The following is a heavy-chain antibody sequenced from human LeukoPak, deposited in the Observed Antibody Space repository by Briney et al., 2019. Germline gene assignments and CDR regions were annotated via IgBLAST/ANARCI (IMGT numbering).Heavy chain of an antibody. J-gene: IGHJ4*02. CDR2: MNPNSGNT. Sequence: GASVKVSCKASGYTFTSYDINWVRQATGQGLEWMGWMNPNSGNTGYAQKFQGRVTITRNTSVSTAYMELSSLRSEDTAVYYCARVYYYDSSGYYYVDPLDYWGQGTLVTVSS. V-gene: IGHV1-8*03. CDR3: ARVYYYDSSGYYYVDPLDY. CDR1: GYTFTSYD. D-gene: IGHD3-22*01.